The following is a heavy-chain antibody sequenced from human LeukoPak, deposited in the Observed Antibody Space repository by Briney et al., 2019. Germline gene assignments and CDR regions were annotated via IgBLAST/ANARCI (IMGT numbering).Heavy chain of an antibody. J-gene: IGHJ6*03. CDR2: ISRSSSYI. Sequence: PGGALRLSCAASGFTFSSYTMNWVRQAPGKGLEWVSSISRSSSYIYYADSMKGRFTISRDNANNSLFLQMNSLRAEDTAIYYCAKDGLGGFGDYMDVWGKGTTVTISS. CDR1: GFTFSSYT. CDR3: AKDGLGGFGDYMDV. V-gene: IGHV3-21*01. D-gene: IGHD3-10*01.